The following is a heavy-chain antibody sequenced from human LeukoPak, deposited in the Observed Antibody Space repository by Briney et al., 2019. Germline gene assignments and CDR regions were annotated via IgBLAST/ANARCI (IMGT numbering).Heavy chain of an antibody. V-gene: IGHV4-59*01. CDR3: ARFSPYCSGSSCYVSFLDY. Sequence: SETLSLTCTVSGGXISSSYWSWIRQPPGKGLEWIGDMYYTGSTNYNPSLKSRVIISVDTSKNQFSLRLSSVTAADTAVYYCARFSPYCSGSSCYVSFLDYWGQGTLVTVSS. J-gene: IGHJ4*02. CDR1: GGXISSSY. CDR2: MYYTGST. D-gene: IGHD2-15*01.